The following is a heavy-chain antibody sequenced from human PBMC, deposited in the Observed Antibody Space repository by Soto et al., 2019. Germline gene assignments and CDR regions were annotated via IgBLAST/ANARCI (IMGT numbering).Heavy chain of an antibody. D-gene: IGHD3-9*01. CDR3: ARDPLRYFGRRGDYGMDV. Sequence: QVQLQESGPGLVKPSQTLSLTCTVSGGSISSGGYYWSWIRQHPGKGLEWIGYIYYSGSTYYNPSLIGRVTLSVDTSKNKFSLKLSSVTAADTAVYYCARDPLRYFGRRGDYGMDVWGQGTTVTVSS. CDR2: IYYSGST. J-gene: IGHJ6*02. V-gene: IGHV4-31*03. CDR1: GGSISSGGYY.